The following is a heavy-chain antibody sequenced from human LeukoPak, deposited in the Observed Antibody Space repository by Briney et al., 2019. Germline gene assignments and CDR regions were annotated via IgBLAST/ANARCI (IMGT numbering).Heavy chain of an antibody. CDR1: GDSVSSSTAA. D-gene: IGHD7-27*01. CDR2: TYFRSNWYY. J-gene: IGHJ4*02. V-gene: IGHV6-1*01. CDR3: AINWGVYFDY. Sequence: SQTLSLTCAISGDSVSSSTAAWNWIRQSPSRGLEWLGRTYFRSNWYYCYAPSLKSRLTITQDTSKNQFSLQLSSVTPEDTAIYYCAINWGVYFDYWSQGTLVTVSA.